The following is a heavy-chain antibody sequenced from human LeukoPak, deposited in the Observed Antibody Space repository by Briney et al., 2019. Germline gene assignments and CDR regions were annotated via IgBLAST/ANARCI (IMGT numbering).Heavy chain of an antibody. CDR1: GXSISSSNW. Sequence: SETLSLTCAVSGXSISSSNWWSWVRQPPGKGLEWIGEIYHSGSTNYNPSLKSRVTMSVDKSKNQFSLKLSSVTAADTAVYFCARALYDSSGYYLNSWGQGTLVTVSS. CDR2: IYHSGST. D-gene: IGHD3-22*01. CDR3: ARALYDSSGYYLNS. V-gene: IGHV4-4*02. J-gene: IGHJ4*02.